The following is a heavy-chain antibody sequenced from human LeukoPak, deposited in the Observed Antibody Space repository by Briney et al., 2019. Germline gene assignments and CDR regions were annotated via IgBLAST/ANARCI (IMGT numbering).Heavy chain of an antibody. Sequence: SRINSDGSSTDYADSVKGRFTISRDNAKNTLYLQMNSLRTEDTAVYYCARRWAVAAVDYWGQGTLVTVSS. V-gene: IGHV3-74*01. CDR2: INSDGSST. D-gene: IGHD6-19*01. CDR3: ARRWAVAAVDY. J-gene: IGHJ4*02.